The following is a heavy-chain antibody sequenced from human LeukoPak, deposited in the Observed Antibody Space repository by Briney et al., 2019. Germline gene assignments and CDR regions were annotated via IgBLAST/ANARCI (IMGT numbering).Heavy chain of an antibody. CDR1: GYTFTGYY. CDR2: INPNSGGT. J-gene: IGHJ6*02. V-gene: IGHV1-2*02. CDR3: ASGVVVVAATWSSYYYGMDV. Sequence: ASVKVSCKASGYTFTGYYMHWVRQAPGQGLEWMGWINPNSGGTNYAQKFQGRVTMTRDTSISTAYMELSRLRSDDTAVYYCASGVVVVAATWSSYYYGMDVWAKGPRSPSP. D-gene: IGHD2-15*01.